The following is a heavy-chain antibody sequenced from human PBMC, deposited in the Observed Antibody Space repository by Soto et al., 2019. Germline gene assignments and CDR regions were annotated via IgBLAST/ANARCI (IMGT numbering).Heavy chain of an antibody. J-gene: IGHJ6*02. CDR3: ARRYYYDGSGPYGMDV. CDR2: IVVGTGST. Sequence: SVKVSCTASGIPFRRTAVQWMRHARGQRLEWIGRIVVGTGSTTYAQIVQERIAITRDMSTNTAYRELSGLSAEDTAVYYCARRYYYDGSGPYGMDVWGQGTTVTVSS. V-gene: IGHV1-58*01. D-gene: IGHD3-22*01. CDR1: GIPFRRTA.